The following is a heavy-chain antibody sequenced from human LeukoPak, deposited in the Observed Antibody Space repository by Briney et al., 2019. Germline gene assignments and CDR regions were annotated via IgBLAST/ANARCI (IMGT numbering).Heavy chain of an antibody. CDR2: IKQDGSEK. V-gene: IGHV3-7*03. CDR1: RFTFSSYW. CDR3: ARVGSSSWYYFDY. Sequence: GGSLRLSCAAYRFTFSSYWMSWVRQAPGKGQEWDDNIKQDGSEKYYVDSAKGRFTISRDNAKNSLYLQMNSLRAEDTAVYYCARVGSSSWYYFDYWGQGTLVTVSS. J-gene: IGHJ4*02. D-gene: IGHD6-13*01.